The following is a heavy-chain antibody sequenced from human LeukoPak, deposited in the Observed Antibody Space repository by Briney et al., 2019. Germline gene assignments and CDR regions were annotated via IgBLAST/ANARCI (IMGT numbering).Heavy chain of an antibody. V-gene: IGHV4-59*01. CDR3: ARDPLSTNDFDI. Sequence: SETLSLTCTVSGGSISNSYWNWLRQSPGKGLEWIGYINYSGSTNYNPSLKSRVTISVDTSKKQFSLKLSSVTAADTAVYFCARDPLSTNDFDIWGQGTMVTVSS. J-gene: IGHJ3*02. CDR2: INYSGST. CDR1: GGSISNSY. D-gene: IGHD1-1*01.